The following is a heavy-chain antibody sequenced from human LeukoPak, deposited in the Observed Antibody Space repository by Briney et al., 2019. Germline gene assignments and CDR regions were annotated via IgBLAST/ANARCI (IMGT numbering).Heavy chain of an antibody. Sequence: PSETLSLTCAVYGGSFSGYYWSWIRQPPGKGLEWIGEINHSGSTNYNPSLKSRVTISVDTSKNQFSLKLSSVTAADTAVYYCARVGPSVGLRYFDWYTPTSSSLNYWGQGTLVTASS. CDR2: INHSGST. CDR1: GGSFSGYY. V-gene: IGHV4-34*01. D-gene: IGHD3-9*01. CDR3: ARVGPSVGLRYFDWYTPTSSSLNY. J-gene: IGHJ4*02.